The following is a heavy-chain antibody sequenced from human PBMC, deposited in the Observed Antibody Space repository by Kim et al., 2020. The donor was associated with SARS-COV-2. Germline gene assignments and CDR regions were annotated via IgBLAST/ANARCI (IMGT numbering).Heavy chain of an antibody. Sequence: SETLSLTCTVSGGSISSGSYYWSWIRQPAGKGLEWIGRIYTSGSTNYNPSLKSRVTISVDTSKNQFSLKLSSVTAADTAVYYCARAGDYYYYGMDVWGQGTTVTVSS. CDR3: ARAGDYYYYGMDV. V-gene: IGHV4-61*02. CDR1: GGSISSGSYY. D-gene: IGHD4-17*01. CDR2: IYTSGST. J-gene: IGHJ6*02.